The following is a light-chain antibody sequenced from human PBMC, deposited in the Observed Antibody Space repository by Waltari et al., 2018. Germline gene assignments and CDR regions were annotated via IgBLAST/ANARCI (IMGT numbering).Light chain of an antibody. CDR1: QDIGSW. Sequence: DIQMTQSPSSLSASVGDRVTITCRASQDIGSWLAWYQQKPGKAPKLLIYAASRLESGVPLRFSGSGSGTDFILAISSLQPEDCGTFYCQQGNSFPYTFGQGTKLEI. V-gene: IGKV1-12*01. CDR2: AAS. J-gene: IGKJ2*01. CDR3: QQGNSFPYT.